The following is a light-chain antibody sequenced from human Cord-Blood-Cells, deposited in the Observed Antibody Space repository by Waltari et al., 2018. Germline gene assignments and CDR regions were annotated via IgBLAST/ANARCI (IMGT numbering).Light chain of an antibody. CDR1: QSVSSN. CDR3: QQYNNWPPYT. CDR2: GAS. J-gene: IGKJ2*01. V-gene: IGKV3-15*01. Sequence: EIVMTQSPATLSVSPGERATLSCRASQSVSSNLAGYQQNPGQAPRLLIYGASTRANGIPSRFSGSVSGTDFTLTISSLQSEDFAVYYCQQYNNWPPYTFGQGTKLEIK.